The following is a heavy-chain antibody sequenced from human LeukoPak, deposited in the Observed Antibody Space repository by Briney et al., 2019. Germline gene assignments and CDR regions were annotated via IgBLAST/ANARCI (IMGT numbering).Heavy chain of an antibody. J-gene: IGHJ4*02. Sequence: GASVKVSCKASGYTFTSYAMNWVRQAPGQGLEWMGWINTNTGDPTYAQGFTGRFVFSLDTSVSTAYLEMSSLKAEDTAVYYCARGRRKEVVAYWGQGTLVTVSS. CDR1: GYTFTSYA. CDR3: ARGRRKEVVAY. D-gene: IGHD2-2*01. V-gene: IGHV7-4-1*02. CDR2: INTNTGDP.